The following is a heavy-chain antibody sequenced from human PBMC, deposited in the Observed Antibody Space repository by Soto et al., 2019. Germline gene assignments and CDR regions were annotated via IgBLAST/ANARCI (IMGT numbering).Heavy chain of an antibody. CDR2: IIPILGIA. Sequence: ASVKVSCKACGGTFSSYTISWVRQAPGQGLEWMGRIIPILGIANYAQKFQGRVTITADKSTSTAYMELSSLRSEDTAVYYCALNSGRPYCGGDYYSSAFDIWGQGTMVTVSS. D-gene: IGHD2-21*01. V-gene: IGHV1-69*02. CDR3: ALNSGRPYCGGDYYSSAFDI. J-gene: IGHJ3*02. CDR1: GGTFSSYT.